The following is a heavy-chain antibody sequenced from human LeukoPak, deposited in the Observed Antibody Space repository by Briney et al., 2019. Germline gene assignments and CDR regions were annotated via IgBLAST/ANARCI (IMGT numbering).Heavy chain of an antibody. V-gene: IGHV3-23*01. CDR2: ISRNGGST. CDR1: GVTFSSYA. Sequence: GGSLRLSCAASGVTFSSYAMSWVRQAAGKGLEWVSTISRNGGSTYYADSVKGRFTISRDNSKNTLYLQMSSLRAEDTAVFYCANAQYYFDTHFDYWGQGTLVTVSS. D-gene: IGHD3-22*01. J-gene: IGHJ4*02. CDR3: ANAQYYFDTHFDY.